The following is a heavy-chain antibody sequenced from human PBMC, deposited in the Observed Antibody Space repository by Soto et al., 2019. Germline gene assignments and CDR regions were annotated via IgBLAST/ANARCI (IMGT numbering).Heavy chain of an antibody. Sequence: TCTVSGGSIRSTTYYWGWIRQPPGKDLEWIANIYHSGNTYYNPSLKSRVTISVDTSKNQFSLKLSSVTAADTAVYYCARSDSRGYGNWFDPWGQGTLVTVSS. V-gene: IGHV4-39*01. J-gene: IGHJ5*02. CDR3: ARSDSRGYGNWFDP. CDR2: IYHSGNT. CDR1: GGSIRSTTYY. D-gene: IGHD3-22*01.